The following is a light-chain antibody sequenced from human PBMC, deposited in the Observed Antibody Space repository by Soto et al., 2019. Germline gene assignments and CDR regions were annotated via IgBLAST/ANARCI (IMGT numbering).Light chain of an antibody. CDR3: HQFDRSLPSLT. J-gene: IGKJ1*01. CDR1: QSVSNNY. V-gene: IGKV3-20*01. CDR2: GAS. Sequence: PGERATLSCRASQSVSNNYLAWYQHIPGQAPRLLIYGASTRATGIPDRFSGSGSGTDFTLTISRLEPEDFAVYYCHQFDRSLPSLTFGQGTKVE.